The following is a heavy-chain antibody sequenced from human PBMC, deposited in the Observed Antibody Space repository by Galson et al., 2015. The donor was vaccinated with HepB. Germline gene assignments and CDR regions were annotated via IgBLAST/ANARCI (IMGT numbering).Heavy chain of an antibody. J-gene: IGHJ6*03. CDR1: GYTFTSYD. Sequence: SVKVSCKASGYTFTSYDINWVRQATGQGLEWMGWMNPNSGNTGYAQKFQGRVTMTRNTSISTAYMELSSLRSEDTAVYYCARRGYDFWSGYSSPNYYYYMDVWGKGTTVTVSS. CDR2: MNPNSGNT. V-gene: IGHV1-8*01. CDR3: ARRGYDFWSGYSSPNYYYYMDV. D-gene: IGHD3-3*01.